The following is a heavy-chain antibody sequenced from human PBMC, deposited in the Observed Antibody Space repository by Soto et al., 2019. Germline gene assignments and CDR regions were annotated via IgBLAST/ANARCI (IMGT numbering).Heavy chain of an antibody. V-gene: IGHV3-33*01. CDR2: IWYDGSNK. D-gene: IGHD6-13*01. J-gene: IGHJ6*02. Sequence: GGSLRLSCAASGFTFSSYGMHWVRQAPGKGLEWVAVIWYDGSNKYYADSVKGRFNISRDNSKNTLYLQMNSLRAEDTAVYYCARDIRFGEQLDYYYYYGMDVWGQGTTVTVSS. CDR1: GFTFSSYG. CDR3: ARDIRFGEQLDYYYYYGMDV.